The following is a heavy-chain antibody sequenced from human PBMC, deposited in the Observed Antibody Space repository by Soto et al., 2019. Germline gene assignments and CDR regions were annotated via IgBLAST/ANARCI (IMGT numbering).Heavy chain of an antibody. CDR2: IYYSGNT. CDR1: GGSVNSGSYY. Sequence: SETLSLTCTVSGGSVNSGSYYWSWIRQPPGRGLEWIGCIYYSGNTNYNPSLKSRVTISVDTSKNQFSLKLSPVTAADTAVYYCASLTVLLHWFDPWGQGTLVTVSS. V-gene: IGHV4-61*01. D-gene: IGHD3-10*01. J-gene: IGHJ5*02. CDR3: ASLTVLLHWFDP.